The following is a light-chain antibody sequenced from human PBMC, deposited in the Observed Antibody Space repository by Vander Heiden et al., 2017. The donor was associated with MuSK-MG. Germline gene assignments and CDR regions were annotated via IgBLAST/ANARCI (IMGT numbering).Light chain of an antibody. V-gene: IGKV1-27*01. J-gene: IGKJ2*01. CDR3: QQYNSAPYT. CDR2: GAS. CDR1: QGISRY. Sequence: DIQMTQSPSSLSASVGDRVTITCRASQGISRYLAWYQQKAGKVPKLLVYGASTLQTGVPSRFSGDGSGTDFTLTISSLQPEDVATYYCQQYNSAPYTFGQGTKLEIK.